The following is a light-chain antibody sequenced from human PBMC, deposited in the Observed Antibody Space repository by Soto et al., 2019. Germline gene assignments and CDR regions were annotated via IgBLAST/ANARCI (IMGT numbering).Light chain of an antibody. CDR2: DAS. CDR3: QQVDSSPWT. CDR1: QGISSY. J-gene: IGKJ1*01. V-gene: IGKV1-9*01. Sequence: DIQLTQSPSFLSASIGDRVTITCRASQGISSYVAWYQQKPGKAPNLLSYDASTLQSGVPSRFSGSGSGTEFNITISSLQPEDFASYYCQQVDSSPWTFGQGTKVEIK.